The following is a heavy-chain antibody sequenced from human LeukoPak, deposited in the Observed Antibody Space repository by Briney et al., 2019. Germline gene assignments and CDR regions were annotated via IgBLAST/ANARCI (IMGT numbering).Heavy chain of an antibody. CDR2: ISGSGGST. Sequence: GGSLRLSCAASGFTFSSYAMSWVRQAPGKGLEWVSAISGSGGSTYYADSVKGRFTISRDNSKNTLYLQMNSLRAEDTAVYYCAKDHAAIHCRGGSCYFYYFDYWGQGTLVTVSS. V-gene: IGHV3-23*01. D-gene: IGHD2-15*01. CDR3: AKDHAAIHCRGGSCYFYYFDY. J-gene: IGHJ4*02. CDR1: GFTFSSYA.